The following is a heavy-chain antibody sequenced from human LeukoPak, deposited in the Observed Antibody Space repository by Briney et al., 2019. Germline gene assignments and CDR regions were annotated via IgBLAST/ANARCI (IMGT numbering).Heavy chain of an antibody. J-gene: IGHJ4*02. D-gene: IGHD2-21*02. CDR3: TRSPKVVTAIPPDYFDY. Sequence: GGSLRLSCAASGFIFSNYGMNWVRQAPGKGLEWVAAISASGSATSYADSVRGRFTISRDNSKSTTYLQMNSLKTEDTAVYYCTRSPKVVTAIPPDYFDYWGQGTLVTVSS. CDR1: GFIFSNYG. V-gene: IGHV3-23*01. CDR2: ISASGSAT.